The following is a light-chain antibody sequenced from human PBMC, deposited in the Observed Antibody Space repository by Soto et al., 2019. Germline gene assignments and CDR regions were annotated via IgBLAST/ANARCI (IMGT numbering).Light chain of an antibody. CDR1: ETITSN. Sequence: EVVLTQSPVTLSVSPGERATLSCRASETITSNVAWYQQKPGQAPRLLIYGASTRATGIPARFSGSGSGTDFTLTITNLQSDDCAVYYCEQYDKWPPWTFGQGTKVEIK. CDR3: EQYDKWPPWT. CDR2: GAS. J-gene: IGKJ1*01. V-gene: IGKV3-15*01.